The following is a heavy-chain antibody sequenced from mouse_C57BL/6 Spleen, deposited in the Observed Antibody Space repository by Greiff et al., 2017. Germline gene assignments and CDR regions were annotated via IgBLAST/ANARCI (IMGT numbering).Heavy chain of an antibody. CDR2: ISSGSSTI. CDR1: GFTFSDYG. CDR3: ARYYDYDDGWYFDV. J-gene: IGHJ1*03. V-gene: IGHV5-17*01. D-gene: IGHD2-4*01. Sequence: EVQGVESGGGLVKPGGSLKLSCAASGFTFSDYGMHWVRQAPEKGLEWVAYISSGSSTIYYADTVKGRFTISRDNAKNTLFLQMTSLRSEDTAMYYCARYYDYDDGWYFDVWGTGTTVTVSS.